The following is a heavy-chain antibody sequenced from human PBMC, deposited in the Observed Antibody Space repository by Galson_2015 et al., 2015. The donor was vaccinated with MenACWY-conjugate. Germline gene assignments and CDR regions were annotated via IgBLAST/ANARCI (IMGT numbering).Heavy chain of an antibody. D-gene: IGHD1-26*01. CDR2: ISSSSSTI. J-gene: IGHJ4*02. CDR3: AKTRGASFYFDP. CDR1: GLTFSRYS. Sequence: SLRLSCAVSGLTFSRYSMNWVRQAPGKGLEWVSYISSSSSTIYYADSVKDRFTISRDNAKNTLYLQMNSLRPEDTAVFYCAKTRGASFYFDPWGQGTLVTVSS. V-gene: IGHV3-48*04.